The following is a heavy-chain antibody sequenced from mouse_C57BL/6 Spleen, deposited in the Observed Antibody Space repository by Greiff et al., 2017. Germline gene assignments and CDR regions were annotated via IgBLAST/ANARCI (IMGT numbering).Heavy chain of an antibody. D-gene: IGHD2-4*01. V-gene: IGHV3-1*01. Sequence: EVHLVESGPGMVKPSQSLSLTCTVTGYSITSGYDWHWIRHFPGNKLEWMGYISYSGSTNYNPSLKSRISITHDTSKNHFFLKLNSVTTEDTATYYCARGRDYDYDVWFAYWGQGTLVTVSA. CDR1: GYSITSGYD. J-gene: IGHJ3*01. CDR3: ARGRDYDYDVWFAY. CDR2: ISYSGST.